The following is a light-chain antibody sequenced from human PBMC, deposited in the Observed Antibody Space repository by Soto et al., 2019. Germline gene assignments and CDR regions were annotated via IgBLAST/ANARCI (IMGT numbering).Light chain of an antibody. Sequence: DIVMTQSPDSLAVSLGERATINCKSSQSVLYRSNNRNYLAWYQQKPGQPPKLLIYWASTRESGVPDRFSGSGSGSDFTLTIRSMQAEDVAVYYCLQYYSTHWTFGQGTKVEIK. CDR2: WAS. J-gene: IGKJ1*01. CDR3: LQYYSTHWT. V-gene: IGKV4-1*01. CDR1: QSVLYRSNNRNY.